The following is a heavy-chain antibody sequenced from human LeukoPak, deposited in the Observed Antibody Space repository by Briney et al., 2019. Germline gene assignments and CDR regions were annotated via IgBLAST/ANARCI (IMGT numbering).Heavy chain of an antibody. Sequence: GGSLRLSCAASGFTFSSYSMNWVRQAPGKGLEWVSSISISSSYIYYADSVKGRFTISRDNAKNSLYLQMNSLRAEDTAVYYCARGHFPKQWELLTTGGNYGMDVWGQGTTVTVSS. D-gene: IGHD1-26*01. CDR1: GFTFSSYS. J-gene: IGHJ6*02. V-gene: IGHV3-21*01. CDR2: ISISSSYI. CDR3: ARGHFPKQWELLTTGGNYGMDV.